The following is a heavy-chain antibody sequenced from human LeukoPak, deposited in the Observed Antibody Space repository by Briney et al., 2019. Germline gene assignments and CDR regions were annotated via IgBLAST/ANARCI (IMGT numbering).Heavy chain of an antibody. CDR1: GYTFTSYG. D-gene: IGHD1-26*01. CDR2: ISAYNGNT. V-gene: IGHV1-18*01. CDR3: ASYISSGSYPYEEK. J-gene: IGHJ4*02. Sequence: ASVKVSCKASGYTFTSYGISWVRQAPGQGLEWMGWISAYNGNTNYAQKLQGRVTMTTDTSTSTAYMELRSLRSDDTAVYYCASYISSGSYPYEEKWGQGTLVTVSS.